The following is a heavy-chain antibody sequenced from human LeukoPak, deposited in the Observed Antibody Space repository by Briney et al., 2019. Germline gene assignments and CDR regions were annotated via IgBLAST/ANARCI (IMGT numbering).Heavy chain of an antibody. CDR3: AKHFGSGDYYNFFDD. CDR1: GFTFSSYA. D-gene: IGHD3-10*01. CDR2: ISAIGAST. J-gene: IGHJ4*02. V-gene: IGHV3-23*01. Sequence: GGCLRLSCAASGFTFSSYAMSWVRQAPGKGLEWVSSISAIGASTYYADSVKGRFTISRDNSKNTLLLQMNSLRAEDTALYYCAKHFGSGDYYNFFDDWGQGTPVSVSS.